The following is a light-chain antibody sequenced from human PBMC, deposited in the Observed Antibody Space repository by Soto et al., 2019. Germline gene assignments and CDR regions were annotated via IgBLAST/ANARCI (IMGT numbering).Light chain of an antibody. CDR2: YDS. J-gene: IGLJ1*01. CDR3: QVWDSSSDPRGV. Sequence: SYDLTQPPSVSVAPGKTARITCGGNNIGSKSVHWYQQKPGQAPVLVIYYDSDRPSGIPERFSGSNSGNTAILTISRVEVGDEADYYCQVWDSSSDPRGVFGTGTKLTVL. CDR1: NIGSKS. V-gene: IGLV3-21*04.